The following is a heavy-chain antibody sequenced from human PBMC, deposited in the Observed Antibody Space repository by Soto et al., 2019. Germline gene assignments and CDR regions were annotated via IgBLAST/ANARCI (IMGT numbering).Heavy chain of an antibody. Sequence: QLQLQESGPGLVKPSETLSLTCTVSGGSISGSKYHWGWIRQPPEKGLEWIGSIYYTGTTYYNPSLKSRVTIFVDTSRNQFSLKVSSVTAADTAVYFCARSDYGDPWGQGTLVIVSS. D-gene: IGHD3-10*01. CDR2: IYYTGTT. J-gene: IGHJ5*02. CDR1: GGSISGSKYH. CDR3: ARSDYGDP. V-gene: IGHV4-39*01.